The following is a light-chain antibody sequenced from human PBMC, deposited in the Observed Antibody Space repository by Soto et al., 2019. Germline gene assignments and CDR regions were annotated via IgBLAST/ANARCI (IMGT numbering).Light chain of an antibody. Sequence: EIVLTQSPATLSLSPGERATLSCRASQSVSSHLAWYQQKPGQVPRLLIYDASNRATGIPARFSGSGSGADFTLTISSLEAEDFEIYYCQQRSNWYSFGQGTKLEIK. J-gene: IGKJ2*03. V-gene: IGKV3-11*01. CDR3: QQRSNWYS. CDR2: DAS. CDR1: QSVSSH.